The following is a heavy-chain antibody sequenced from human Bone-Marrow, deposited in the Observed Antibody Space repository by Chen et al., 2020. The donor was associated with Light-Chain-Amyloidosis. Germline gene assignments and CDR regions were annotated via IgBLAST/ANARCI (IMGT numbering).Heavy chain of an antibody. Sequence: EVQLVESGGGLVQPGESLRLSCAASGISFSNNWMSWVSQAPGKGLEWVPTVQGDESDKYYVGSVKGRFTISSDHPENSLYLKMNRRRGEAPSVYYCPTDYLLTYDYWGQGTLLTVSS. CDR3: PTDYLLTYDY. CDR2: VQGDESDK. J-gene: IGHJ4*02. V-gene: IGHV3-7*05. D-gene: IGHD2-21*01. CDR1: GISFSNNW.